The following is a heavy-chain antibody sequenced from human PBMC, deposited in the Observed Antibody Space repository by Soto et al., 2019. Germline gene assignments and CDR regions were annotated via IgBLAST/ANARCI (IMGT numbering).Heavy chain of an antibody. CDR3: ARAHCSGGSCYSVQHWFDP. D-gene: IGHD2-15*01. CDR1: GGSISSSNW. Sequence: QVQLQESGPGLVKPSGTLSLTCAVSGGSISSSNWWSWVRQPPGKGLEWIGEMYHSGSTNHNPSLKSRVTISGDKAKTQFSLKLSSVTAADTAVYYCARAHCSGGSCYSVQHWFDPWGQGTLVTVSS. J-gene: IGHJ5*02. V-gene: IGHV4-4*02. CDR2: MYHSGST.